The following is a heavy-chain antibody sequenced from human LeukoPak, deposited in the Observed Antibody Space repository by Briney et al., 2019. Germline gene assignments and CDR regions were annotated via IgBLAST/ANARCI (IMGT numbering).Heavy chain of an antibody. CDR2: IFYSGST. J-gene: IGHJ4*02. Sequence: SETLSLTCTVSGGSISSSSYYWGWVRQPPGKGLEWIGNIFYSGSTYYSPSLKSRVTISLDTSRNQFSLKLSSVTAADTAVYYCARRGIRLVVVTANYFDYWGQGTLVTVSS. CDR1: GGSISSSSYY. V-gene: IGHV4-39*07. CDR3: ARRGIRLVVVTANYFDY. D-gene: IGHD2-21*02.